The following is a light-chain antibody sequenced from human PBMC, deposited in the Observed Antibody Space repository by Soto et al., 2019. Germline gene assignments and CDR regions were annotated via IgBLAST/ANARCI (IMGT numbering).Light chain of an antibody. J-gene: IGKJ1*01. Sequence: FLITLPPCAFSSSIGDGATITCRASQGISSYVAWYQQKPGKAPKLLIYAASTLQSGVPSRFSGSGSGTEFTLTISCLQPDDFATYCCQQAKSYLKAFGQGTKVAIK. CDR3: QQAKSYLKA. CDR1: QGISSY. V-gene: IGKV1-8*01. CDR2: AAS.